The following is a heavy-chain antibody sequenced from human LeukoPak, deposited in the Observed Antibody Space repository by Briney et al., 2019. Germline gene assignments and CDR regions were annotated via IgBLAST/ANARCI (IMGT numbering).Heavy chain of an antibody. D-gene: IGHD2-2*01. J-gene: IGHJ6*03. V-gene: IGHV4-59*01. CDR2: IYYSGST. CDR1: GGSINNYY. Sequence: SETLSLTCSVSGGSINNYYWSWIRQSPGRGLEWIGYIYYSGSTSYNPSLKSRLTISVDTSNNQFSLKLRSVTAAGTAVYFCARGGRSASAYYYMDVWGRGTTVTVSS. CDR3: ARGGRSASAYYYMDV.